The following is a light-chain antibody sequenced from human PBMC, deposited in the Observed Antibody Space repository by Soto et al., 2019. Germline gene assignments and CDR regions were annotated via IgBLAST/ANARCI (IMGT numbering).Light chain of an antibody. J-gene: IGKJ4*01. V-gene: IGKV1-6*02. CDR2: GAT. Sequence: AIQMTQSPSSLSASVGDRITITCRASQGIRNDLAWYQQTPGKAPKLLVYGATSLQRGVPSRFSGSGSGTNFTLTISNLQPEDFATYYCLQDFNYLLTFGGGTKVEI. CDR3: LQDFNYLLT. CDR1: QGIRND.